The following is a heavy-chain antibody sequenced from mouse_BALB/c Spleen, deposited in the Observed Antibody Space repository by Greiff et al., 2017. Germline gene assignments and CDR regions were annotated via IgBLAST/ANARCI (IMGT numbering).Heavy chain of an antibody. Sequence: VKLLESGAGLVKPGASVKLSCKASGYTFTEYIIHWVKQRSGQGLEWIGWFYPGSGSIKYNEKFKDKATLTADKSSSTVYMELSRLTSEDSAVYFCARHEDRGTGNGFDYWGQGTTLTVSS. CDR1: GYTFTEYI. J-gene: IGHJ2*01. V-gene: IGHV1-62-2*01. CDR3: ARHEDRGTGNGFDY. D-gene: IGHD4-1*01. CDR2: FYPGSGSI.